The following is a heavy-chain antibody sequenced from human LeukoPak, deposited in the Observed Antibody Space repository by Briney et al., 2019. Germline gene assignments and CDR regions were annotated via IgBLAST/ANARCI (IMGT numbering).Heavy chain of an antibody. CDR2: IYHTGPT. CDR1: GYSIRSDYY. Sequence: PSETLSLTCTVSGYSIRSDYYWAWIRQPPGKGLEWIGSIYHTGPTYYKSSLKSRVTISLDTSKNQVSLKLNSVTAADTAVYYCATLPYYYDSSGSYYFDYWGQGTLVTVSS. CDR3: ATLPYYYDSSGSYYFDY. J-gene: IGHJ4*02. V-gene: IGHV4-38-2*02. D-gene: IGHD3-22*01.